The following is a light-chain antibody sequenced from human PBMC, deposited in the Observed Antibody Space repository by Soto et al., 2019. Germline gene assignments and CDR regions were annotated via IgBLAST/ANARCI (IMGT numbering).Light chain of an antibody. J-gene: IGLJ2*01. CDR3: SSYAGSNNVV. CDR2: EVN. V-gene: IGLV2-8*01. Sequence: QSALTQPPSASGSPGQSVTISCTGTSSDVGEYNYVSWYQQHTGKAPKLMIYEVNKRPSGVPDRFAGSKSGTTASLTVSGLQAEDEADYYCSSYAGSNNVVFGGGPKLTVL. CDR1: SSDVGEYNY.